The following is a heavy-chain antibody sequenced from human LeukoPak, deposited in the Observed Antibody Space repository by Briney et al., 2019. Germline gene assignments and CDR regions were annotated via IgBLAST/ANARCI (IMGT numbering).Heavy chain of an antibody. V-gene: IGHV3-74*01. J-gene: IGHJ4*02. CDR3: AKDGAWLRFDD. CDR2: IKSDGSST. CDR1: GFTFSSYW. D-gene: IGHD5-12*01. Sequence: GGSLRLSCAASGFTFSSYWMHWVRQPPGKGVVWVSGIKSDGSSTSDADSVKGRFTISRDDSKNTLYLQMNNLRAEDTAVYYCAKDGAWLRFDDWGQGILVTVSS.